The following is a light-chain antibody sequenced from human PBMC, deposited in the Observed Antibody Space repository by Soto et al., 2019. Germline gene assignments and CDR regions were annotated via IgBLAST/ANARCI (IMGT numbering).Light chain of an antibody. CDR2: GAS. Sequence: EIVMTQSPATLSVSPGERATLSCRASQSVSSKLAWYQQKPGQAPRLLIYGASTRATGIPARFSGSGSGTEFTLTISSLQSEDFAVYYCQQYNNWPLTFGAGTKVEIK. CDR3: QQYNNWPLT. V-gene: IGKV3-15*01. CDR1: QSVSSK. J-gene: IGKJ4*01.